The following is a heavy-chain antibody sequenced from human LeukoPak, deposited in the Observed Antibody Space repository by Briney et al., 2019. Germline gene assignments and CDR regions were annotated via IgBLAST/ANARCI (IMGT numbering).Heavy chain of an antibody. V-gene: IGHV3-7*01. CDR2: IKQDETEK. CDR1: GFTFSSYW. J-gene: IGHJ4*02. CDR3: ARDVDYANPRHDY. Sequence: GGSLRLSCAASGFTFSSYWMSWVRQAPGKGLEWVANIKQDETEKYYVDSLKGRFTISRDNAKNSVYLQMNSLRAEDTAVYYCARDVDYANPRHDYWGQGTLVTVSS. D-gene: IGHD4/OR15-4a*01.